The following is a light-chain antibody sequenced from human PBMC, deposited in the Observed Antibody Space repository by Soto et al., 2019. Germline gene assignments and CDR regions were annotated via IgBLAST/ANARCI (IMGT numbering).Light chain of an antibody. J-gene: IGKJ2*01. Sequence: EIVLTQSPATLSLSPGERVTLSCRASQSVSSYLAWYQQKPGQAPRLLIYGVSNRATGIPARFRGNGSGTDFTLTISSLAPEDCAVYYCQHRRVWPPMYTFGQGTKLE. CDR1: QSVSSY. CDR2: GVS. V-gene: IGKV3-11*01. CDR3: QHRRVWPPMYT.